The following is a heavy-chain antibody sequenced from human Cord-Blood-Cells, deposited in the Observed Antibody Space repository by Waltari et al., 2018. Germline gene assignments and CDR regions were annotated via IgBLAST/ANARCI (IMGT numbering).Heavy chain of an antibody. CDR1: GSTFSSDA. CDR3: ARDILLVRGVIIDY. D-gene: IGHD3-10*01. CDR2: ISYDGSNK. V-gene: IGHV3-30*04. Sequence: QVQLVKSGGGVVQPGRSLRLSCAASGSTFSSDAMHWVRQAPAKGMEWVAVISYDGSNKYYADSVKGRFTISRDNSKNTLYLQMNSLRAEDTAVYYCARDILLVRGVIIDYWGQGTLVTVSS. J-gene: IGHJ4*02.